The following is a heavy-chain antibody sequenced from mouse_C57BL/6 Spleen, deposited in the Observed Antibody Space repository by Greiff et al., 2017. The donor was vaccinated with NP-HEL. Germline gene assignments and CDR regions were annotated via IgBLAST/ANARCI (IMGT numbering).Heavy chain of an antibody. J-gene: IGHJ1*03. D-gene: IGHD1-1*01. V-gene: IGHV5-16*01. CDR3: AREPDYGSIYGYFDV. Sequence: EVKLVESEAGLVQPGSSMKLSCTASGFTFSDYYMDWVRQVPEKGLEWVANINSDGSSTYYLDSLKSRFTISGDNASNILYLQKSSLKSEDTATDYCAREPDYGSIYGYFDVWGTGTTVTVSS. CDR1: GFTFSDYY. CDR2: INSDGSST.